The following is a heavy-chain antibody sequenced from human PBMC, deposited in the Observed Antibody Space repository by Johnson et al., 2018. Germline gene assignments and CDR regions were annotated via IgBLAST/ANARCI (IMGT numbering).Heavy chain of an antibody. V-gene: IGHV3-66*01. CDR3: SKGRLSGTQYDSGVYCMVVVDI. Sequence: VQLVESGGGLVQPGGSLRLSCAASGFTVSRNYMSWVRQAPGKGLEWVSVRYSGGRPYYADSVKGRFTISRDNSNNTLYLQMNSLRAEYTAVYYCSKGRLSGTQYDSGVYCMVVVDIWGQGTMVTVSS. D-gene: IGHD2-21*01. CDR2: RYSGGRP. CDR1: GFTVSRNY. J-gene: IGHJ3*02.